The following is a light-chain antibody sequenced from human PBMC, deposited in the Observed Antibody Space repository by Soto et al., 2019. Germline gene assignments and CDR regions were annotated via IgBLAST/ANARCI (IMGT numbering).Light chain of an antibody. CDR1: SSDVGGYNY. Sequence: QSVLTQPASVSGSPGQSITISCTGTSSDVGGYNYVSWYQQHPGKAPKLMVYDVSNRPSGVSNRFSGSKSGNTASLTISGLQAEDEADYYCSSYTTSNTRQIVFGTGTKVTV. V-gene: IGLV2-14*01. CDR2: DVS. J-gene: IGLJ1*01. CDR3: SSYTTSNTRQIV.